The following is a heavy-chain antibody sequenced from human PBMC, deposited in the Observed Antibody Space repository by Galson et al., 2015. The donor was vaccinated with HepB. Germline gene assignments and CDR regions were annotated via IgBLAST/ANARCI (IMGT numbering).Heavy chain of an antibody. V-gene: IGHV3-53*01. CDR2: IYSGGST. CDR3: ASLYSSSWYDPAHYYYGMDV. Sequence: SLRLSCAASGFTVSSNYMSWVRQAPGKGLEWVSVIYSGGSTYYADSVKGRFTISRDNSKNTLYLQMNSLRAEDTAVYYCASLYSSSWYDPAHYYYGMDVWGQGTTVTVSS. J-gene: IGHJ6*02. CDR1: GFTVSSNY. D-gene: IGHD6-13*01.